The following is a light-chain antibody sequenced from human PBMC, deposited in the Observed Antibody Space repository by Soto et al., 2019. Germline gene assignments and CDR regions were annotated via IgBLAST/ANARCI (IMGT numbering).Light chain of an antibody. J-gene: IGKJ4*01. CDR2: GAS. Sequence: MTQSPSTLAVSPRVGATLSCWASQPVKDNLAWYQQQPGQGPWLRISGASARASGIPARFSGSGSGTDFTLTIGSLEPEDFAVYYCQQRDIWVTFGGGTKVEI. CDR3: QQRDIWVT. CDR1: QPVKDN. V-gene: IGKV3-11*01.